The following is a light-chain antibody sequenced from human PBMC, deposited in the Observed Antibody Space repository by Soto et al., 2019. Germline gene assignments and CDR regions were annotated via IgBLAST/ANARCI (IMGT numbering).Light chain of an antibody. CDR3: QQYNSYQGT. Sequence: DIQMTQSPSTLSASVGDRVTITCRASQSISSWLAWYQQKPGKATKLLIYAASRLESGVPSRYSGSRSGTKFILTISCLQPEDFATYYCQQYNSYQGTFGQGTKV. V-gene: IGKV1-5*01. CDR1: QSISSW. J-gene: IGKJ1*01. CDR2: AAS.